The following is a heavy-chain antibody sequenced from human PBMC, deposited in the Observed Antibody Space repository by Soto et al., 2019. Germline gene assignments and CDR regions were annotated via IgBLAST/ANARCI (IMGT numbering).Heavy chain of an antibody. CDR1: GFTFSNYY. CDR2: TKPDGSER. Sequence: EVQMVESGGGLVQPGGSLRLSCAASGFTFSNYYMMRVRQAPEKGLEWVANTKPDGSERHYVDSVKGRFTISRDNAKNSVYLQMDSLRVEDTAVYYCANRLLNWGHGTLVTVSS. V-gene: IGHV3-7*01. J-gene: IGHJ4*01. CDR3: ANRLLN.